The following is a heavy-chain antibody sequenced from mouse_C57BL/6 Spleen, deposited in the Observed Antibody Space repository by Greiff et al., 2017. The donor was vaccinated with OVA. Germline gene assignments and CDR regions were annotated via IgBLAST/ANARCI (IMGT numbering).Heavy chain of an antibody. Sequence: VQLQQPGAELVKPGASVKLSCKASGYTFTSYWMHWVKQRPGQGLEWIGEIDPSDSYTNYNQKFKGKATLTVDTSSSTAYMQLSSLTSEDSAVYYCARKTTVVAPYWDFDVWGTGTTVTVSS. CDR2: IDPSDSYT. V-gene: IGHV1-50*01. CDR3: ARKTTVVAPYWDFDV. D-gene: IGHD1-1*01. J-gene: IGHJ1*03. CDR1: GYTFTSYW.